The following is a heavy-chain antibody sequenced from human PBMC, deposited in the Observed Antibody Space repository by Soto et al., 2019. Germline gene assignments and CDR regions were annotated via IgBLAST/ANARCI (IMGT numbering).Heavy chain of an antibody. CDR1: GVSISGYY. CDR2: VYYSGGA. J-gene: IGHJ6*02. Sequence: PSETLSLTCPVSGVSISGYYWSWIRQPPGKGLEWIGNVYYSGGAKYNPSVKRRVSISVDTSKNQFSLNLSSVTAADTAVYYCTRDGDGRMTTNPYYYYGMDVWGPGITVTVSS. V-gene: IGHV4-59*01. D-gene: IGHD2-21*02. CDR3: TRDGDGRMTTNPYYYYGMDV.